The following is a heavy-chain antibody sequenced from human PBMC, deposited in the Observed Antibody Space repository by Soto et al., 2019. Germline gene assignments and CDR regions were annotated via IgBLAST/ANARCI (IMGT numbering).Heavy chain of an antibody. CDR1: GGSISGYF. Sequence: SETLSLTCTVSGGSISGYFWSWIRQPPGKGLEWIGYNYHSESTNYNPSLKSRITISVDTSKNQFSLKLSSVTAADTAVYFCAKLGSGWSNFDCWGQGTLVTVSS. V-gene: IGHV4-59*08. CDR3: AKLGSGWSNFDC. CDR2: NYHSEST. D-gene: IGHD6-19*01. J-gene: IGHJ4*02.